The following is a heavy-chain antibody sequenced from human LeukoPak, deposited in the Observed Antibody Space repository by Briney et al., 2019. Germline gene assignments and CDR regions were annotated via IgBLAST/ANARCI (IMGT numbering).Heavy chain of an antibody. CDR3: ASVYNYGMDV. V-gene: IGHV1-46*01. Sequence: ASVKVSCKASGYTVTSYYMHWVRQAPGQGLEWMGILNPSGGSTSYAQKFQGRATLTRATSTSTVYMELRSLRSEDTAVYYCASVYNYGMDVWGQGTTVIVSS. CDR1: GYTVTSYY. J-gene: IGHJ6*02. CDR2: LNPSGGST.